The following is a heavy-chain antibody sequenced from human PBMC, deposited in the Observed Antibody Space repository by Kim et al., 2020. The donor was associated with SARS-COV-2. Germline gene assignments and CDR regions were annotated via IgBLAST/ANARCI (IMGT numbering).Heavy chain of an antibody. CDR1: GYTFTSYA. J-gene: IGHJ3*02. V-gene: IGHV7-4-1*02. D-gene: IGHD3-3*01. CDR3: ARDPTYLYYDFWSGSSDAFDM. Sequence: ASVKVSCKASGYTFTSYAMNWVRQAPGQGLEWMGWINTNTGNPTYAQGFTGRFVFSFDTSVSTAYLQISSLKAEDTAVYYCARDPTYLYYDFWSGSSDAFDMWGQGTLVTVSS. CDR2: INTNTGNP.